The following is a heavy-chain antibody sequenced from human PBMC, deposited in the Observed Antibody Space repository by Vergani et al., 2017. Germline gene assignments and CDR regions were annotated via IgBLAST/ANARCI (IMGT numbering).Heavy chain of an antibody. CDR2: ISHRGTTI. J-gene: IGHJ4*02. CDR3: ARDYGSSGFQY. Sequence: QGQLVESGGGLVKPGTSLRLSCVTSGFDFSDYYMAWLRQAPGKGPEWIAYISHRGTTISYAESVKGRFTISRDNSKKLLYLQMNSLRADDTALYFCARDYGSSGFQYWGQGTRVTVSS. CDR1: GFDFSDYY. D-gene: IGHD3-22*01. V-gene: IGHV3-11*04.